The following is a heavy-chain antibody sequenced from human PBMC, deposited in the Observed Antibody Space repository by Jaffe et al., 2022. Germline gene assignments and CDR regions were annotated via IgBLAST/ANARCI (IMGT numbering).Heavy chain of an antibody. CDR1: GFTFSSYE. CDR3: ARENVDTAMDDAFDI. J-gene: IGHJ3*02. Sequence: EVQLVESGGGLVQPGGSLRLSCAASGFTFSSYEMNWVRQAPGKGLEWVSYISSSGSTIYYADSVKGRFTISRDNAKNSLYLQMNSLRAEDTAVYYCARENVDTAMDDAFDIWGQGTMVTVSS. V-gene: IGHV3-48*03. CDR2: ISSSGSTI. D-gene: IGHD5-18*01.